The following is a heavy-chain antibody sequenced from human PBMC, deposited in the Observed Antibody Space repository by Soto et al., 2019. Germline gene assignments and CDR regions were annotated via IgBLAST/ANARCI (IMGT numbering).Heavy chain of an antibody. Sequence: ASVKVSCTASGYTFTSYDINWVRQATGQGLEWMGWMNPNSGNTGYAQKFQGRVTMTRNTSISTAYMELSSLRSEDTAVYYCARETSGSYRLDYWGQGTLVTVSS. V-gene: IGHV1-8*01. D-gene: IGHD1-26*01. J-gene: IGHJ4*02. CDR1: GYTFTSYD. CDR3: ARETSGSYRLDY. CDR2: MNPNSGNT.